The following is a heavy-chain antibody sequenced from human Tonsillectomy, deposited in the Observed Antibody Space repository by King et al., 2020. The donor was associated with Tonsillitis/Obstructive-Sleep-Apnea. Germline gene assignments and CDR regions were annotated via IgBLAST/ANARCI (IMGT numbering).Heavy chain of an antibody. Sequence: VQLVESGGGLVKPGRSLKLSCTASGFTFGDYAMSWFRQASGKGLEWVGFIRSKAYWGTKEYAASVKVRFTISIEDSKSIAYLQMNSLKTEDTAGYYFTRGSKNSYEGYMDVWGKGTTVTVSS. V-gene: IGHV3-49*05. CDR1: GFTFGDYA. CDR3: TRGSKNSYEGYMDV. CDR2: IRSKAYWGTK. D-gene: IGHD5-18*01. J-gene: IGHJ6*03.